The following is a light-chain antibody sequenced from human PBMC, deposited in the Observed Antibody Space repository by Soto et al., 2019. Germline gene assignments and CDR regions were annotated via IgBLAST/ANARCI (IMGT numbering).Light chain of an antibody. CDR3: AAWDDSLSGYV. J-gene: IGLJ1*01. Sequence: QSVLTQPPSAYGTPGQRVTISCSGSSSNIGSNYAYWYQQLPGTAPSLLIYRNNQRPSGVPDRFSGSKSGTSASLAISGLRSEDEADYYCAAWDDSLSGYVFGTGTKVTVL. CDR1: SSNIGSNY. V-gene: IGLV1-47*01. CDR2: RNN.